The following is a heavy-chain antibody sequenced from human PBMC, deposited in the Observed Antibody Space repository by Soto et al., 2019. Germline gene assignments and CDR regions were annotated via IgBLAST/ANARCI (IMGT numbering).Heavy chain of an antibody. CDR1: GFTFGGYA. CDR2: IRSKAYYGTT. V-gene: IGHV3-49*04. CDR3: ARGRLSEWELVPSYFDY. J-gene: IGHJ4*02. Sequence: GGSLRLSCTASGFTFGGYALSWVRQAPGKGLEWVGFIRSKAYYGTTEYAASVRGRFAISRDDSKSIAYLQMNSLETEDTAVYHCARGRLSEWELVPSYFDYWGQGTLVTVSS. D-gene: IGHD1-26*01.